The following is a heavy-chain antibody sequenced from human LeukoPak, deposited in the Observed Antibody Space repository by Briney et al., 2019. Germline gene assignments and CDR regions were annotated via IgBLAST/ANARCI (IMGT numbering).Heavy chain of an antibody. CDR1: GYTFTSNY. D-gene: IGHD3-22*01. CDR2: ISPSGGST. CDR3: ARVYSTYYYDNRGWFDP. Sequence: ASVKVSCKAFGYTFTSNYMHWVRQAPGQGPEWMGVISPSGGSTTYAQKFQGRVTLTRDMSTSTDYLELSSLRSEDTAVYYCARVYSTYYYDNRGWFDPWGQGTLVTVSS. J-gene: IGHJ5*02. V-gene: IGHV1-46*01.